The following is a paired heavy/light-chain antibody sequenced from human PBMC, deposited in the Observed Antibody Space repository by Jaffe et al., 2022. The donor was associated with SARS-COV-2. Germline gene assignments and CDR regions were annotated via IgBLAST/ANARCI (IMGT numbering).Heavy chain of an antibody. D-gene: IGHD3-10*01. CDR1: GYTFTSYG. V-gene: IGHV1-18*01. Sequence: QVQLVQSAAEVKKAGASVKVSCKASGYTFTSYGISWVRQAPGQGLEWMGRISPYNGNTNQAQKLQGRVTMTTDTSSSTVYMELRSLKSDDTAVYYCARDISLDGLGSYRAFDIWGQGTKVTVSS. CDR3: ARDISLDGLGSYRAFDI. CDR2: ISPYNGNT. J-gene: IGHJ3*02.
Light chain of an antibody. V-gene: IGKV1-12*02. CDR3: QQSNSFPFT. CDR2: AAF. J-gene: IGKJ4*01. CDR1: QGINNW. Sequence: DIQMTQSPSSVSASVGDRVTITCRASQGINNWLAWYQQKPGKAPKVLIYAAFSLQNGVPSRFSGSGSGTDFTLTISSLQPEDFAVYYCQQSNSFPFTFGGGTKVEIK.